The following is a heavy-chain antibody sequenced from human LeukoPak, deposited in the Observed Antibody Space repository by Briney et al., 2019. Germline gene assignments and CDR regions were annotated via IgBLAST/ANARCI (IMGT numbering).Heavy chain of an antibody. CDR1: GFTFSSYE. D-gene: IGHD6-19*01. Sequence: GGSLRLSCAASGFTFSSYEMNWVRQAPGKGLEWVSYISSSGSTIYYADSVKGRFTISRDNAKNSLYLQMNSLRAEDTGVYYCACGTTQWLVRWGQGTLVTVSS. V-gene: IGHV3-48*03. CDR3: ACGTTQWLVR. CDR2: ISSSGSTI. J-gene: IGHJ4*02.